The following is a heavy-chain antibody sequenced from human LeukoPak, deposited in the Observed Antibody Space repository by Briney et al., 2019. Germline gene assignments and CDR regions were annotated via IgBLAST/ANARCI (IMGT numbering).Heavy chain of an antibody. CDR1: TFTLSGCE. CDR3: ARDRAFGEGINWFDP. D-gene: IGHD3-10*01. J-gene: IGHJ5*02. Sequence: GGPLRLSCSASTFTLSGCEMNWVRQTPGKGLEWLAYISDSGNTFFYASFVRGRFTISRDNAKNTLYLQMTALRVEDTGLYFCARDRAFGEGINWFDPWGQGTLVTVSS. CDR2: ISDSGNTF. V-gene: IGHV3-48*03.